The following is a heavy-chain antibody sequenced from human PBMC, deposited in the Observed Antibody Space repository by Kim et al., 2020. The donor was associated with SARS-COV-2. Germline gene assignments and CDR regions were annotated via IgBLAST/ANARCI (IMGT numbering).Heavy chain of an antibody. D-gene: IGHD4-17*01. CDR3: ARVMDYGDYPFDY. V-gene: IGHV5-10-1*01. Sequence: NYSPHFQGHVTFSVDKSISTAFLQWSSLEASDTAMYYCARVMDYGDYPFDYWGQGTLVTVSS. J-gene: IGHJ4*02.